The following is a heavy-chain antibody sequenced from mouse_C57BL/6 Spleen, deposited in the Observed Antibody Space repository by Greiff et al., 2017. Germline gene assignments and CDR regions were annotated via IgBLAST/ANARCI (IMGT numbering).Heavy chain of an antibody. V-gene: IGHV1-53*01. CDR1: GYTFTSYW. J-gene: IGHJ2*01. CDR2: INPSNGGT. Sequence: QVQLKQPGTELVKPGASVKLSCKASGYTFTSYWMHWVKQRPGQGLEWIGNINPSNGGTNYNEKFKSKATLTVDKSSSTAYMQLSSLTSEDSAVYYCAREFITTVVPSYYFDYWGQGTTLTVSS. CDR3: AREFITTVVPSYYFDY. D-gene: IGHD1-1*01.